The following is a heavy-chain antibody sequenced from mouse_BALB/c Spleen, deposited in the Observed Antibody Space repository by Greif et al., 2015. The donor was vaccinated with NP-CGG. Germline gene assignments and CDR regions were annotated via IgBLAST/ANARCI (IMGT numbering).Heavy chain of an antibody. J-gene: IGHJ4*01. CDR2: ISSGGSYT. D-gene: IGHD1-1*01. CDR1: GFTFSSYG. CDR3: AKNYGSRDYAMDY. Sequence: EVKLVESGGDLVKPGGSLKLSCAASGFTFSSYGMSWVRQTPDKRLEWVATISSGGSYTYYPDSVKGRFTISRDNAKNTLYLQMGSLKSEDTAMYYCAKNYGSRDYAMDYWGQGTSVTVSS. V-gene: IGHV5-6*01.